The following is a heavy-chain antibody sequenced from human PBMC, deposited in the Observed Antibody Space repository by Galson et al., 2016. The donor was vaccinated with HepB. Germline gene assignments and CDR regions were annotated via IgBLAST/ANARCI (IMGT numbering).Heavy chain of an antibody. Sequence: SLRLSCAASGFTFSDYYMSWIRQAPGKGLEWVSYISSSGIYTNYADSVKGRFTISRDNANNSLHLQMNSLRADDTAVYYCAREVGGYSGYDPWGQGTLVTVSS. CDR1: GFTFSDYY. J-gene: IGHJ5*02. V-gene: IGHV3-11*06. CDR3: AREVGGYSGYDP. CDR2: ISSSGIYT. D-gene: IGHD5-12*01.